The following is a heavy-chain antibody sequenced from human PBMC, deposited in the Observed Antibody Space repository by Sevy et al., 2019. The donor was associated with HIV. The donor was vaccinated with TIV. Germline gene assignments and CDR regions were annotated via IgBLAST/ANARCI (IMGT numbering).Heavy chain of an antibody. V-gene: IGHV3-74*01. CDR1: GFNFASYW. J-gene: IGHJ4*02. D-gene: IGHD3-16*01. CDR3: ARGGILYFEAIDN. CDR2: INSDGTTT. Sequence: GGSLRLSCAASGFNFASYWMHWVRQSPGKGLVWVSRINSDGTTTKYADSVRGRFTMSRDNAKSTLFLQINSLRPEDTAVYYCARGGILYFEAIDNWGQGTLVTVSS.